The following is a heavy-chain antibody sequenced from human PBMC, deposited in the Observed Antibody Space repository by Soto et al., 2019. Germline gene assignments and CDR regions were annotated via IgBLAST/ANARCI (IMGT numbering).Heavy chain of an antibody. CDR1: GYTFTNFG. J-gene: IGHJ4*02. D-gene: IGHD3-16*01. Sequence: QVQLVRSGAEVKKPGASVKVSCKASGYTFTNFGISWVRQAPGQGLEWMGWISAYNGNTNYAQNFQGRVTMTTDTSTSTDYMELRSLRSDDTAVYYWARGGTPVDYWGQGTLVTVSS. CDR3: ARGGTPVDY. CDR2: ISAYNGNT. V-gene: IGHV1-18*01.